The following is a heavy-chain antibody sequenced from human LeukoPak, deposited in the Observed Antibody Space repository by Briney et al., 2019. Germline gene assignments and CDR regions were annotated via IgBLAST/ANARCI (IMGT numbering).Heavy chain of an antibody. J-gene: IGHJ4*02. CDR1: GGSFSGYY. V-gene: IGHV4-34*01. Sequence: SETLSLTCAVYGGSFSGYYWSWIRQPPGKGLEWIGSIYYSGSTYYNPSLKSRVTISVDTSKNQFSLKLSSVTAADTAVYYCARDVEALERYYFDYWGQGTLVTVSS. CDR3: ARDVEALERYYFDY. CDR2: IYYSGST. D-gene: IGHD1-1*01.